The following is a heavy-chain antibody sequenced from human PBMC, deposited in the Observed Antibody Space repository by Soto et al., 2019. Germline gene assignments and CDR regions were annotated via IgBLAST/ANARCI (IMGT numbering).Heavy chain of an antibody. Sequence: TLSLTCTVSGASISSYYWSWIRQPPGKGLEWIGYIYYTASSTNYNPSLKSRVTVSVDTSKNQFSLKLSSVTAADTAVYYCARHTVVAATSFDYWGQGTLVTVSS. CDR2: IYYTASST. V-gene: IGHV4-59*08. J-gene: IGHJ4*02. CDR1: GASISSYY. CDR3: ARHTVVAATSFDY. D-gene: IGHD2-15*01.